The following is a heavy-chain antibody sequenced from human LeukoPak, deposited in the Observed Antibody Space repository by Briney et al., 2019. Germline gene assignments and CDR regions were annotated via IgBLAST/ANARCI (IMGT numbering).Heavy chain of an antibody. Sequence: PPETLSLTCTLSGDSISRYYGSWIREPAGKGLEWIGRIYSSGSTNYNPSIKSRVTMSVDTSKNQFSLKLSSVTAADTAVYYCARGQYHLLDWYYDLCGRGTLVTVSS. V-gene: IGHV4-4*07. J-gene: IGHJ2*01. CDR2: IYSSGST. CDR3: ARGQYHLLDWYYDL. CDR1: GDSISRYY. D-gene: IGHD2-2*01.